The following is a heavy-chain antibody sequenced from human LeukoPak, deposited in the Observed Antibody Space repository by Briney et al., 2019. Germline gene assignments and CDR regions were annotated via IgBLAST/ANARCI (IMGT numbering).Heavy chain of an antibody. CDR1: GDSISSGSYY. J-gene: IGHJ4*02. Sequence: SETLSLTCTVSGDSISSGSYYWSWIRQPPGKGLEWIGYIYYSGSTNYNPSLKSRVTISVDTSKNQFSLKLSSVTAADTAVYYCARGLWFGELLFDYWGQGTLVTVSS. V-gene: IGHV4-61*01. D-gene: IGHD3-10*01. CDR3: ARGLWFGELLFDY. CDR2: IYYSGST.